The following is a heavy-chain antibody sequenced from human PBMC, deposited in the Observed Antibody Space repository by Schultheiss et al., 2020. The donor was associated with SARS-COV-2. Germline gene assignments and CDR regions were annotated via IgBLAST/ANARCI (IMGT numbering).Heavy chain of an antibody. Sequence: SVKVSCKASGGTLSSYAISWVRQAPGQGLEWMGGIIPIFGTANYAQKFQGRVTITADESTSTAYMELSSLRSEDTAVYYCARDRYDFWSGYVSYWYFDLWGRGTLVTVSS. J-gene: IGHJ2*01. CDR1: GGTLSSYA. V-gene: IGHV1-69*13. D-gene: IGHD3-3*01. CDR2: IIPIFGTA. CDR3: ARDRYDFWSGYVSYWYFDL.